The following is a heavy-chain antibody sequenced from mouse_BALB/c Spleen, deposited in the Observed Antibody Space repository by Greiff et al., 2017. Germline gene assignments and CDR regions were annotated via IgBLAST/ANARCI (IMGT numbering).Heavy chain of an antibody. CDR1: GYSFTSYW. V-gene: IGHV1S126*01. J-gene: IGHJ4*01. Sequence: VKLQESGPELVRPGASVKISCKASGYSFTSYWMHWVKQRPGQGLEWIGMIDPSDSETRLNQKFKDKATLTVDKSSSTAYMQLSSPTSEDSAVYYCARGEYDEGYYAMDYWGQGTSVTVSS. CDR2: IDPSDSET. CDR3: ARGEYDEGYYAMDY. D-gene: IGHD2-14*01.